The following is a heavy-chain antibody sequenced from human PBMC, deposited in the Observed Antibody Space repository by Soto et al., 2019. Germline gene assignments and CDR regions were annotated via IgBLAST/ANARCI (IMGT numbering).Heavy chain of an antibody. J-gene: IGHJ6*02. CDR1: GGSIRSDGFY. Sequence: SETLSLTCTVSGGSIRSDGFYWTWVRHLPGKGLEWVGFIYYSGSTYYNPSLKSRITISMDSSRNQFFLSLTSVTAADMAVYYCARGPKNLGGSFYYGMDVWGQGTTVTAS. CDR2: IYYSGST. V-gene: IGHV4-31*03. CDR3: ARGPKNLGGSFYYGMDV.